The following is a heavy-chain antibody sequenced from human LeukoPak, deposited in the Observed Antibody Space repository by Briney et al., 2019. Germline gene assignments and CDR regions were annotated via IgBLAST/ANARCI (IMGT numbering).Heavy chain of an antibody. J-gene: IGHJ4*02. Sequence: SETLSLTCTVSGGSISSYYWSWIRQPPGKGLEWIGYVYYSGSTNYNPSLKSRVTILVDTSKNQFSLKLSSVTAADTAVYYCARVKGFVAGAYFDYWGQGTLVTVSS. CDR1: GGSISSYY. D-gene: IGHD6-19*01. CDR3: ARVKGFVAGAYFDY. V-gene: IGHV4-59*01. CDR2: VYYSGST.